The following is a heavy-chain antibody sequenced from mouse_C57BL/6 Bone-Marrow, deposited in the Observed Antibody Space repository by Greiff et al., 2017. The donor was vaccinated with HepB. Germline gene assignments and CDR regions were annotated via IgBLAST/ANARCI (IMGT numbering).Heavy chain of an antibody. Sequence: EVQLQQSGAELVRPGASVKLSCTASGFNIKDDYMHWVKQRPEQGLEWIGWIDPENGDTEYASKFQGKATIKADTSSNTAYLQLSSLTSEDTAVYYCTTPGRDYAMDYWGQGTSVTVSS. CDR1: GFNIKDDY. CDR3: TTPGRDYAMDY. CDR2: IDPENGDT. J-gene: IGHJ4*01. D-gene: IGHD4-1*01. V-gene: IGHV14-4*01.